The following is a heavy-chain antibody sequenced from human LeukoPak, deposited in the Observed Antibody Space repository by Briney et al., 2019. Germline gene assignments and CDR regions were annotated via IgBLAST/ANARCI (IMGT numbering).Heavy chain of an antibody. CDR2: INWNGGST. CDR3: ARASVGATSFDY. J-gene: IGHJ4*02. Sequence: GGSLRLSCAASGFTFDDYGMSWVRQAPGKGLEWVSGINWNGGSTGYADSVKGRFTISRDDAKNSLYLQMNSLRAEDTALYYCARASVGATSFDYWGQGTLVTVSS. D-gene: IGHD1-26*01. CDR1: GFTFDDYG. V-gene: IGHV3-20*04.